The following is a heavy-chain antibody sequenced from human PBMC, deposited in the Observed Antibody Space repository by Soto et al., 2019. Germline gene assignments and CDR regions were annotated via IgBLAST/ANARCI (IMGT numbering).Heavy chain of an antibody. J-gene: IGHJ3*02. CDR2: INSDGSST. Sequence: PGGSLRLSCAASGFTFSSYWMHWVRQAPGKGLVWVSRINSDGSSTSYADSVKGRFTISRDNAKNTLYLQMNSLRAEDTAVYYCARAYVDIVATHAFDIWGQGTMVTVS. D-gene: IGHD5-12*01. CDR3: ARAYVDIVATHAFDI. CDR1: GFTFSSYW. V-gene: IGHV3-74*01.